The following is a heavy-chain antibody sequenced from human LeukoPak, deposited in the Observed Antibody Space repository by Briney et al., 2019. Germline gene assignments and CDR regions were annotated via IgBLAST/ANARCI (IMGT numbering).Heavy chain of an antibody. Sequence: SETLSLTCTVSGGSISRYYWSWIRQPPGKGLEWIGYIYYSGSTNYNPSLKSRVTISVETSKNEFSLKLRSVTAADTAVYYCARVTGYRIEDYFDYWGQGTLVTVSS. CDR1: GGSISRYY. J-gene: IGHJ4*02. D-gene: IGHD6-13*01. CDR3: ARVTGYRIEDYFDY. V-gene: IGHV4-59*01. CDR2: IYYSGST.